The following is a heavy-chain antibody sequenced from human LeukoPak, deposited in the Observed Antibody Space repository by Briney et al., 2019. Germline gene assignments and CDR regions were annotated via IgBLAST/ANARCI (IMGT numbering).Heavy chain of an antibody. V-gene: IGHV3-7*01. CDR2: IQHDGSEK. J-gene: IGHJ6*02. CDR1: GFTFRSFW. CDR3: ARDSTVATYYGVDV. D-gene: IGHD6-19*01. Sequence: GGALRLSCAASGFTFRSFWMRWVRPAPGKGLEWVANIQHDGSEKNYIDSVQGRFTISRDNAKTSLYLQMNSLRAEDTAVYYCARDSTVATYYGVDVWGQGTTVTVSS.